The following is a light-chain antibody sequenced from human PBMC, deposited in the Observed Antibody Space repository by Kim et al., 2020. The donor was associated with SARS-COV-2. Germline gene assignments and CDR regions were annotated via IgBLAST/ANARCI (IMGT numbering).Light chain of an antibody. J-gene: IGLJ2*01. CDR1: NIENKN. V-gene: IGLV3-9*01. CDR2: RDT. Sequence: VAVGQTARITCGGNNIENKNVHWYQQKPGQAPVLVIFRDTNRPSGIPERFSGSNSGNTATLTISRAQAGDGADYYCQVWDSSAVLFGGGTKVTVL. CDR3: QVWDSSAVL.